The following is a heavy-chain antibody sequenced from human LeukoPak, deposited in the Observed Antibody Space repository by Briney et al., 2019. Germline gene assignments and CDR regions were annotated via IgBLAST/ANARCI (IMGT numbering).Heavy chain of an antibody. CDR3: ARMDMDIAMVTNYLVH. V-gene: IGHV1-46*01. Sequence: GASVKISCKASGYTFTSHYMHWVRQAPGQGLEWMGVIHPSGSSTNYAQKFQGRVTMTKDTSTSTVYIELNSLRSEDTAVYYCARMDMDIAMVTNYLVHWGQGTLVTVSS. J-gene: IGHJ4*02. D-gene: IGHD5-18*01. CDR2: IHPSGSST. CDR1: GYTFTSHY.